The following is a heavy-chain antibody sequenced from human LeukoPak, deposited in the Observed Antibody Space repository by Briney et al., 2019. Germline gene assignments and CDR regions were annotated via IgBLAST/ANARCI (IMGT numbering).Heavy chain of an antibody. J-gene: IGHJ1*01. V-gene: IGHV3-30*04. CDR2: ISEDETNN. D-gene: IGHD2-21*01. Sequence: GGSLSPSRAVSGFAFSRYTLHWVRQAPGKGLEWVTVISEDETNNYYAASVKGRFTVSSDNSKNMLLLQMNSLRREDTAVYYCLPGDFRFWGQG. CDR3: LPGDFRF. CDR1: GFAFSRYT.